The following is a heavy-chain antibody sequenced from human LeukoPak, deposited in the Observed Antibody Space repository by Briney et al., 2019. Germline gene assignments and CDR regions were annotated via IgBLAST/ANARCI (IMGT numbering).Heavy chain of an antibody. D-gene: IGHD5-18*01. V-gene: IGHV5-51*01. CDR2: IYPGDSDT. CDR3: ARLFGDTAILDFDY. CDR1: GYSSTSYW. Sequence: GESLQISCQGSGYSSTSYWIGWVRQMPGKGLEWMGIIYPGDSDTRYSPSFQGQVTISADKSISTAYLQWSSLKASDTAMYYCARLFGDTAILDFDYWGQGTLVTVSS. J-gene: IGHJ4*02.